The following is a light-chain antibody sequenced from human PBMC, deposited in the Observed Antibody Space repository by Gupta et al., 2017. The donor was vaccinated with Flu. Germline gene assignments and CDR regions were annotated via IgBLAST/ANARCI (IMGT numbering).Light chain of an antibody. CDR3: QQYDNWPSFT. CDR1: QSVSNN. V-gene: IGKV3-15*01. Sequence: EIVMTQSPATLSVSPGERATLSCRASQSVSNNLAWYQQKPGQAPRLLIYGASTRATDIPARFSGSGSGTEFTLTISSLQSEDFAVYYCQQYDNWPSFTFGPGTKVDIK. CDR2: GAS. J-gene: IGKJ3*01.